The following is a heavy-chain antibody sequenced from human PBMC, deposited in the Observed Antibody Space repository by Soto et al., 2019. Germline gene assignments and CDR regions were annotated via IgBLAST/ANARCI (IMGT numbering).Heavy chain of an antibody. J-gene: IGHJ5*02. CDR1: GYTFTSYY. CDR3: ARDNSRDYGSGLKAWWFDP. V-gene: IGHV1-46*01. D-gene: IGHD3-10*01. Sequence: QVQLVQSGAEVKKPGASVKVSCKASGYTFTSYYMHWVRQAPGQGLEWMGIINPSGGSTSYAQKFQGRVTMTRDTSTSTDYMELNSLRSEDTAVYYCARDNSRDYGSGLKAWWFDPWGQGTLVTVSS. CDR2: INPSGGST.